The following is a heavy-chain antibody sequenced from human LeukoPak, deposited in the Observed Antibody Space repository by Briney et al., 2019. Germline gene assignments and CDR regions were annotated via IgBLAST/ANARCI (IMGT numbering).Heavy chain of an antibody. J-gene: IGHJ4*02. Sequence: PGGSLRLSCAASGFTFSSHWMHWVRQAPGKGLVWVSRIKNDGSYTSDVYSVEGRFTISRDISKSTLYLEMSSLRAEDTAVYYCAIQAGGYYYPFDFWGQGTLVTVSS. CDR1: GFTFSSHW. V-gene: IGHV3-74*01. D-gene: IGHD3-22*01. CDR2: IKNDGSYT. CDR3: AIQAGGYYYPFDF.